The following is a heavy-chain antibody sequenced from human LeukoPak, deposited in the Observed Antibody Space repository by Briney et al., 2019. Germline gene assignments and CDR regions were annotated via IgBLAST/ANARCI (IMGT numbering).Heavy chain of an antibody. CDR1: GFTFSSYW. J-gene: IGHJ4*02. Sequence: GGSLRLSCAASGFTFSSYWMHWVRQAPGKGLVWVSRINTDESSTNYADSVKGRFTISRDNAKNTLYLQMNSLRAEATAVYYCAREHASGRPFDYWGQGTLVTVSS. CDR2: INTDESST. V-gene: IGHV3-74*01. CDR3: AREHASGRPFDY. D-gene: IGHD3-10*01.